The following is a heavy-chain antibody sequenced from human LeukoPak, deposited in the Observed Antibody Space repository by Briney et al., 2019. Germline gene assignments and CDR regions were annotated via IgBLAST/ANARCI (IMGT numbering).Heavy chain of an antibody. J-gene: IGHJ6*03. CDR3: AKGDAYYYMDV. V-gene: IGHV3-43*02. CDR1: GFIFDDYA. CDR2: IRGDGSAT. Sequence: GGSLRLSCAASGFIFDDYAMQWVRQAPGKGPEWVSLIRGDGSATYYADSVKGRFTISRDNSKNSLYLQMNSLRTEDTALYYCAKGDAYYYMDVWGKGTTVTVSS.